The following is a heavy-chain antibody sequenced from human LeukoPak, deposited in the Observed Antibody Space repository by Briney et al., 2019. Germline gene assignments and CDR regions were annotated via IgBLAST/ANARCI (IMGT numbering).Heavy chain of an antibody. J-gene: IGHJ5*02. V-gene: IGHV4-61*02. D-gene: IGHD3-3*01. CDR3: ARGQYDFWSGYDVNWFDP. Sequence: RASETLSLTCAVSGGSMRTGLYYWNWIRQPAGKGLEWIGRIYPSGNTNYNPSLESRVTISVDTAKNQFSLKLISVTAADTALHYCARGQYDFWSGYDVNWFDPWGQGTLVTVSS. CDR1: GGSMRTGLYY. CDR2: IYPSGNT.